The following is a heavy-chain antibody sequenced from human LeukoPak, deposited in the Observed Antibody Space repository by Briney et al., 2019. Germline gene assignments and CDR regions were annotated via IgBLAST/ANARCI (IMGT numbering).Heavy chain of an antibody. Sequence: ASVKVTCKASGYTFTSYYMHWVRQAPGQGLEWMGIINPSGGSTSYAQKFQGRVTMTRDTSTSTVYMELSSLRSEDTAAYYCARDRGYCSSTSCPYYYYYYGMDVWGQGTTVTVSS. CDR3: ARDRGYCSSTSCPYYYYYYGMDV. D-gene: IGHD2-2*01. J-gene: IGHJ6*02. CDR2: INPSGGST. V-gene: IGHV1-46*01. CDR1: GYTFTSYY.